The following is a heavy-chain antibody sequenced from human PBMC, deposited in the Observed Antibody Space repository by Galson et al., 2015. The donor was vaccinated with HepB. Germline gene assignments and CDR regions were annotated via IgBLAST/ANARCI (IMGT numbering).Heavy chain of an antibody. Sequence: SLRLSCAASGFTFSGSAMHWVRQASGKGLEWVGRIRSKANSYATAYAASVKGRFTISRDDSKNTAYLQMNSLKTEDTAVYYCTRHSEKQWLVVPYYYYGMDVWGQGTTVTVSS. CDR1: GFTFSGSA. CDR2: IRSKANSYAT. V-gene: IGHV3-73*01. CDR3: TRHSEKQWLVVPYYYYGMDV. J-gene: IGHJ6*02. D-gene: IGHD6-19*01.